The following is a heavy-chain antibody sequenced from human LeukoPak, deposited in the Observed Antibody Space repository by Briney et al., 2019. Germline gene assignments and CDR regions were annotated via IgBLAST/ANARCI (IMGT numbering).Heavy chain of an antibody. Sequence: GGSLLLSCAASGFNFSSYWMSWVRPAPGKGLEWVANIKQDGSEKYNVDSVKGRFTSSRDNAKNSLYLQMNSLRAEDTAVYYCARRGVPAAMSTYYFDYWGQGTLVTVSS. J-gene: IGHJ4*02. V-gene: IGHV3-7*01. CDR3: ARRGVPAAMSTYYFDY. CDR1: GFNFSSYW. CDR2: IKQDGSEK. D-gene: IGHD2-2*01.